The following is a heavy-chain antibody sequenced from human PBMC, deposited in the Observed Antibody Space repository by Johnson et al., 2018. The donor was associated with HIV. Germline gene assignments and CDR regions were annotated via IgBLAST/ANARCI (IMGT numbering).Heavy chain of an antibody. V-gene: IGHV3-30-3*01. Sequence: QVQVVESGGGVVQPGRSLRLSCAASGFTFSSYAIHWVRQAPGKGLEWVAVISYDGSNKYYTDSVKGRFTISRANSKNTLYLQINSLRAEDTAVYYCARDGLAANAFDTWGQGTMVTVSS. CDR2: ISYDGSNK. CDR3: ARDGLAANAFDT. J-gene: IGHJ3*02. CDR1: GFTFSSYA. D-gene: IGHD3/OR15-3a*01.